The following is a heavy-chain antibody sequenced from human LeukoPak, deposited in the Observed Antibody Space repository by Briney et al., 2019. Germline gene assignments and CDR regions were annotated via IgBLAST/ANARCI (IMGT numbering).Heavy chain of an antibody. CDR1: GGTFSSYA. J-gene: IGHJ6*02. CDR3: ARRMSLYGMDV. V-gene: IGHV1-69*04. Sequence: ASVKVSCKASGGTFSSYAISWVRQAPGQGLEWMGRIIPILGIANYAQKFQGRVTITADKSTSTAYMELSSLRSEDTAVYYCARRMSLYGMDVWAKGPRSPSP. CDR2: IIPILGIA.